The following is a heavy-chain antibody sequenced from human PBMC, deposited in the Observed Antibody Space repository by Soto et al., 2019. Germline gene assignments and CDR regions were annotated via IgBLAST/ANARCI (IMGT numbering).Heavy chain of an antibody. CDR1: GGSISSYY. Sequence: PSETLSLTCTVSGGSISSYYWSWIRQPPGKGLEWIGYIYYSGSTNYNPSLKSRVTISVDTSKNQFSLKLSSVTAADTAVYYCGRTIDSYGYSHYWGQGTLVTVSS. V-gene: IGHV4-59*08. J-gene: IGHJ4*02. CDR3: GRTIDSYGYSHY. D-gene: IGHD5-18*01. CDR2: IYYSGST.